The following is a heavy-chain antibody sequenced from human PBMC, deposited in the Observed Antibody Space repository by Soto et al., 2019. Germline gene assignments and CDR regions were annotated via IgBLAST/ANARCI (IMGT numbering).Heavy chain of an antibody. J-gene: IGHJ1*01. CDR2: IHSSGSI. Sequence: SETLSLTCTVSGGSISSDDYYWIWIRQAPGSCLEWIGYIHSSGSIYYNPSLKSRATMSIDTARNQFSLKVSSVTVADTAVYYCARDLDGLHDDNSGPYPRPGWGQGTLVTVSS. V-gene: IGHV4-30-4*01. CDR3: ARDLDGLHDDNSGPYPRPG. CDR1: GGSISSDDYY. D-gene: IGHD3-22*01.